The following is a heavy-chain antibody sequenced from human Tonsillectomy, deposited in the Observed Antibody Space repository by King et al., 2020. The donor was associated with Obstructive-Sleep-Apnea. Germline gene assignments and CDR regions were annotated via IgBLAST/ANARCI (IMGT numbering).Heavy chain of an antibody. Sequence: VQLVESGGGVVQPGRSLRLSCAASGFTFNTYGMHWVRQAPGKGLEWVALIYYDGSNKYYRDSVKGRFTISRDNSKNMVYLQMNSLRAEDTAVYYCAGSPPFDNPPYWGQGTLVAVSS. D-gene: IGHD1-14*01. CDR2: IYYDGSNK. V-gene: IGHV3-33*01. CDR3: AGSPPFDNPPY. J-gene: IGHJ4*02. CDR1: GFTFNTYG.